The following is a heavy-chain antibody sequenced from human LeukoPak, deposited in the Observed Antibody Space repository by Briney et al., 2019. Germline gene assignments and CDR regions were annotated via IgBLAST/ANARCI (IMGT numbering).Heavy chain of an antibody. V-gene: IGHV4-34*01. CDR1: GGSFSGYY. CDR3: ARGRRYDFWSGYNHYYYYMDV. CDR2: INHSGST. Sequence: SETLSLTCAVYGGSFSGYYWSWIRQPPGKGLEWIGEINHSGSTNYNPSLKSRVTISVDTSKNQFSLKLSSVTAADTAVYYCARGRRYDFWSGYNHYYYYMDVWGKGTTVTVSS. J-gene: IGHJ6*03. D-gene: IGHD3-3*01.